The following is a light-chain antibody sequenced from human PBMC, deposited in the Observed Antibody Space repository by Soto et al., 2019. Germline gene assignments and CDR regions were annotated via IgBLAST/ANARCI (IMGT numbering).Light chain of an antibody. CDR3: QQYKVIRKT. J-gene: IGKJ1*01. V-gene: IGKV1-5*01. Sequence: DIQMTQSPSTLSASVGDRVTITCRASQSISSWLAWYQQKPGKAPKLLIYDASSLESGVPSRFSGSGSGTEFTLTISSLQPDDFATYYYQQYKVIRKTFGQGTKVEIK. CDR2: DAS. CDR1: QSISSW.